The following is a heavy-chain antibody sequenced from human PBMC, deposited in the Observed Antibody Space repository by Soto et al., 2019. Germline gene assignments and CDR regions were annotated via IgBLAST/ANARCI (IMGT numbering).Heavy chain of an antibody. V-gene: IGHV4-34*01. CDR3: ARAWRTTPGYCSSTSCSRNYYYYYYMDV. CDR2: INHSGST. J-gene: IGHJ6*03. D-gene: IGHD2-2*01. CDR1: GGSFSGYY. Sequence: SSETLSLTCAVYGGSFSGYYWSWIRQPPGKGLEWIGEINHSGSTNYNPSLKSRVTISVDTSKNQFSLKLSSVTAADTAVYYCARAWRTTPGYCSSTSCSRNYYYYYYMDVWGKGTTVTVSS.